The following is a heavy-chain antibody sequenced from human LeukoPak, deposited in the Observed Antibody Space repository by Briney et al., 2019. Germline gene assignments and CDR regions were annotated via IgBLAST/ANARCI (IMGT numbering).Heavy chain of an antibody. J-gene: IGHJ4*02. CDR2: ISGSGGST. CDR1: GFIFSTYA. Sequence: GGSLRLSCATSGFIFSTYALSWVRQAPGKGLEWASSISGSGGSTYHADPVQGRFTISRDSSKNTLYLQMNSLRAEDTAIYYCARVIRAAPGKGYFDYWGQGTLVTVSS. D-gene: IGHD6-13*01. V-gene: IGHV3-23*01. CDR3: ARVIRAAPGKGYFDY.